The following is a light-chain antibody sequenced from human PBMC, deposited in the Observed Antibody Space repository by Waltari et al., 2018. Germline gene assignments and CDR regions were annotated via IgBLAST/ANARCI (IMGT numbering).Light chain of an antibody. CDR2: GDR. V-gene: IGLV3-21*02. CDR1: NIGSKG. J-gene: IGLJ2*01. CDR3: QVWDSSSDHVV. Sequence: SYVLTQPPSVAVAPGLTASITCGGDNIGSKGVHWSQQKPGKAPGLIVYGDRDRPSGIPERFAGSNSGNTATLTISRVEAGDEADFYCQVWDSSSDHVVFGGGTRLTVL.